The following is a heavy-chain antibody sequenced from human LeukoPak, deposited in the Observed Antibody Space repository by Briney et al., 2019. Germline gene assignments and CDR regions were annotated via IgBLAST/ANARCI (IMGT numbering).Heavy chain of an antibody. V-gene: IGHV4-31*03. CDR3: ARYNRRPYYYYYGMDV. Sequence: SETLSLTCTVSGGSISSGGYYWSWIRQHPGKGLEWIGYIYYSGSTYYNPSLKSRVTISVDTSKNQFSLKLSSVTAADTAVYYCARYNRRPYYYYYGMDVLGQGTTVTVSS. CDR1: GGSISSGGYY. CDR2: IYYSGST. J-gene: IGHJ6*02. D-gene: IGHD1-1*01.